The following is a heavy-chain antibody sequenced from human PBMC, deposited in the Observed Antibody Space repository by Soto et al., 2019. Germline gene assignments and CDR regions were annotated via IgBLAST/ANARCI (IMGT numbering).Heavy chain of an antibody. Sequence: GGSLRLSCAASGFTFSSYGMHWVRQAPGKGLEWVAVIWYDGSNKYYADSVKGRFTISRDNSKNTLYLQMNSLIAEDTAVYYCAKDPAPPAMDLNWFDPWGQGTLVTVSS. J-gene: IGHJ5*02. V-gene: IGHV3-33*06. CDR3: AKDPAPPAMDLNWFDP. D-gene: IGHD5-18*01. CDR2: IWYDGSNK. CDR1: GFTFSSYG.